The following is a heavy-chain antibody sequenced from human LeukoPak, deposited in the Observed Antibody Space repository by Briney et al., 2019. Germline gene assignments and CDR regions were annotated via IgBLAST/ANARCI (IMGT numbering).Heavy chain of an antibody. CDR2: ISSSSSSYI. CDR3: ARGDRGSGTYFDY. D-gene: IGHD1-26*01. J-gene: IGHJ4*02. CDR1: GFTFSSYS. Sequence: GGSLRLSCAASGFTFSSYSMNWVRQAPGKGLEWVSSISSSSSSYIYYADSVKGRFTISRDNAKNSLYLQMNSLRAEDTAVYYCARGDRGSGTYFDYWGQGTLVTVSS. V-gene: IGHV3-21*01.